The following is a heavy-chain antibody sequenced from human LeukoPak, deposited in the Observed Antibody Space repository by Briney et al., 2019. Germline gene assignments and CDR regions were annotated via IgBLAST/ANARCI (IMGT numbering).Heavy chain of an antibody. CDR1: GYTFTDYY. J-gene: IGHJ4*02. V-gene: IGHV1-2*02. Sequence: GASVKVSCKAYGYTFTDYYLHWVRRAPGQGLEWMGWINPNSGATSYAQKFQGRVTMTRDTSISTAYMELSRLRPDDTAVYYCARDLGVITNYWGQGTLVTVSS. CDR2: INPNSGAT. D-gene: IGHD2-21*01. CDR3: ARDLGVITNY.